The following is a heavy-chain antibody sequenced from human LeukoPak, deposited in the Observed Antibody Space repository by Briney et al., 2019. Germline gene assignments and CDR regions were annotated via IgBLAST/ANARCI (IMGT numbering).Heavy chain of an antibody. CDR3: VKGGHKLDIQTTRYYYGLDV. J-gene: IGHJ6*02. V-gene: IGHV3-74*03. Sequence: GGSLRLSCVASGLTLSDHWMYWVRQGPGKGLAHVSRIESDASRTTYADSVKGRFTISRDDAKNTMYLRMNSLRAEDTAVYYCVKGGHKLDIQTTRYYYGLDVWGQGTTVAVSS. CDR1: GLTLSDHW. D-gene: IGHD5-12*01. CDR2: IESDASRT.